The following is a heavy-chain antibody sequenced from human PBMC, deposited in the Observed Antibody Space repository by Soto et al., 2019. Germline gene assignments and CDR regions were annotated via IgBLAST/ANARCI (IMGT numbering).Heavy chain of an antibody. CDR2: IYYRGDT. D-gene: IGHD5-12*01. Sequence: SETLSLTCTVSDVSINSIFYYWCWNRQPPGHGLELIGYIYYRGDTSYNPSLKSRVAISIDTSKNQFSLNLNSVTAAETAVYYWARRCGYNDFGQFVYWGQGALVTVST. J-gene: IGHJ4*02. CDR1: DVSINSIFYY. CDR3: ARRCGYNDFGQFVY. V-gene: IGHV4-31*03.